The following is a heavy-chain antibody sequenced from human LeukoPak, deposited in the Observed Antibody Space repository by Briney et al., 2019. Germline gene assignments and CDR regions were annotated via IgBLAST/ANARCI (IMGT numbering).Heavy chain of an antibody. CDR1: GYTFTSYY. CDR2: INPSGGST. D-gene: IGHD5-24*01. J-gene: IGHJ6*03. CDR3: ARASGWLQSGYYYMDV. V-gene: IGHV1-46*01. Sequence: ASVKVSCKAPGYTFTSYYMHWVRQAPGQGLEWMGIINPSGGSTSYAQKFQGRVTMTRDMSTSTVYMELSSLRSEDTAVYYCARASGWLQSGYYYMDVWGKGTTVTVSS.